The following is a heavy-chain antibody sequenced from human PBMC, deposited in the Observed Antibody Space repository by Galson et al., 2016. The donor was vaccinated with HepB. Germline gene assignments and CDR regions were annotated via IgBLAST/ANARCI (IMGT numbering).Heavy chain of an antibody. J-gene: IGHJ4*02. Sequence: SLRLSCAASGFTFSNYGMPWVRQAPGKGLEWVAVDSMDGSSKFYADSVKGRFTISRDHSNSMLFLQMSSLRADDTAVYYWARRHEDCPPVGCSVYYWGQGTLVTVSS. CDR3: ARRHEDCPPVGCSVYY. D-gene: IGHD3-10*02. V-gene: IGHV3-30*03. CDR1: GFTFSNYG. CDR2: DSMDGSSK.